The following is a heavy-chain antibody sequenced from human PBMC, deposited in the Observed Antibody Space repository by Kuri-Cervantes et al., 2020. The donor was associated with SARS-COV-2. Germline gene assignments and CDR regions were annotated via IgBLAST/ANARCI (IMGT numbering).Heavy chain of an antibody. CDR1: GSTFSSYA. D-gene: IGHD3-3*01. CDR3: ARGGYFWCGYYPSDWFDP. J-gene: IGHJ5*02. CDR2: IPYDGSNK. Sequence: RGSLRLACAASGSTFSSYAMHWVRQAPGKGLEWVAVIPYDGSNKYYADSVKGRFTIPRDNSKNTLYLQMNSLRAEDTAVYYWARGGYFWCGYYPSDWFDPWGLGTLVTVDS. V-gene: IGHV3-30*04.